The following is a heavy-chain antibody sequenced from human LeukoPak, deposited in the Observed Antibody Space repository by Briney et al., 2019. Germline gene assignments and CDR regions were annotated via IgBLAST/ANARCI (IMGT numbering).Heavy chain of an antibody. CDR3: ARDPVRLGIAYNWFDP. CDR2: ISAYNGNT. V-gene: IGHV1-18*01. D-gene: IGHD7-27*01. Sequence: GASVKVSCKASGYTFTSYGISWVRQAPGQGLEWMGWISAYNGNTNYAQKLQGRVTMTTDTSTSTAYMELRSLRSDDTAVYYCARDPVRLGIAYNWFDPWGQGTLVTVSS. J-gene: IGHJ5*02. CDR1: GYTFTSYG.